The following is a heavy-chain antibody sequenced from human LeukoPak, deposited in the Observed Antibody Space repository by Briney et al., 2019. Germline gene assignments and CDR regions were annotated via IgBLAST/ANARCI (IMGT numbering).Heavy chain of an antibody. CDR1: GLTFSNYA. CDR3: AKLLGTGTTPTDY. D-gene: IGHD1-1*01. Sequence: GGSLRLSCAASGLTFSNYAMTWGRQAPGKGLELVSVISASGRNRDYADSVKGRFTISRDNAENTLSLLMNSLRAEDTAIYYCAKLLGTGTTPTDYWGPGTLVTVSS. J-gene: IGHJ4*02. CDR2: ISASGRNR. V-gene: IGHV3-23*01.